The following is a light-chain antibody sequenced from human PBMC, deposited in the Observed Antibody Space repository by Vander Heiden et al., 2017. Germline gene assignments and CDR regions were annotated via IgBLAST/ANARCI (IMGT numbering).Light chain of an antibody. V-gene: IGLV2-14*01. CDR1: SSDVGGNKY. Sequence: QSAPTQPAPVSGSPGQSITISCTGTSSDVGGNKYVSWYQQHPGKAPKLMIYEVSNRPSGVSNRFSGSKSGNTASLTISGLQAEDEADYYCSSFTSSSTVLFGGGTKLTVL. CDR3: SSFTSSSTVL. J-gene: IGLJ2*01. CDR2: EVS.